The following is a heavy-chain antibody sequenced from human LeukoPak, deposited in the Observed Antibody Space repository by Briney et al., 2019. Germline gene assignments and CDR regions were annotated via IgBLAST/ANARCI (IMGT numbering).Heavy chain of an antibody. V-gene: IGHV1-69*06. D-gene: IGHD2-2*01. CDR2: IIPTFGRA. CDR1: GGTLRDSA. J-gene: IGHJ6*04. Sequence: ASVKVSCKISGGTLRDSAITWVRQAPGQGLEWMGGIIPTFGRANYAQRFQGRVMITADMSTHIVYLELNGLRSEDTAVYYCARDGDAIVVGPSSSHRHSKGLDVWGKGTTVTVSS. CDR3: ARDGDAIVVGPSSSHRHSKGLDV.